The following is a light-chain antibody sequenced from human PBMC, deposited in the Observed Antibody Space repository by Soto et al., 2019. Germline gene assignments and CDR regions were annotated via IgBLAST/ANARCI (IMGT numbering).Light chain of an antibody. CDR1: QDISNY. V-gene: IGKV1-33*01. Sequence: DIQMTQSPSSLSASVGDRVTSTCQASQDISNYLNWYQQKPGKAPKLLIYDASNLETGVPSRFSGSGSGTGFNFTISSLQPEDIASDDCHQYDNLPPLFTFGPGTKVDIK. CDR3: HQYDNLPPLFT. CDR2: DAS. J-gene: IGKJ3*01.